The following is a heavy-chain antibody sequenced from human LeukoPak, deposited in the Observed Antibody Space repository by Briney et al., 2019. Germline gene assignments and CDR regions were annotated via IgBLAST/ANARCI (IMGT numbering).Heavy chain of an antibody. CDR2: IYYSGST. D-gene: IGHD1-26*01. J-gene: IGHJ5*02. V-gene: IGHV4-30-4*01. CDR3: ARVLNSGNYYEWFDP. CDR1: GGSISSGDYY. Sequence: SETLSLTCTVSGGSISSGDYYWSWIRQPPGKGLEWIGYIYYSGSTYYNPSLKSRVTISVDTSKNQFSLKLSSVTAADTAVYYCARVLNSGNYYEWFDPWGQGTLVTVSS.